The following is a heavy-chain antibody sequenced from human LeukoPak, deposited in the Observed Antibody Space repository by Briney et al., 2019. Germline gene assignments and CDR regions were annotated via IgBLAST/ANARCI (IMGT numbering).Heavy chain of an antibody. D-gene: IGHD6-19*01. V-gene: IGHV4-59*12. J-gene: IGHJ4*02. CDR3: ARFRIAVAGDAFDY. Sequence: SETLSLTCTVSGGSISSYYWSWIRQPPGKGLEWIGYIYYSGSTNYNPSLKSRVTISVDTSKNQFSLKLTSVTAADTAVYYCARFRIAVAGDAFDYWGQGTLVTVSS. CDR2: IYYSGST. CDR1: GGSISSYY.